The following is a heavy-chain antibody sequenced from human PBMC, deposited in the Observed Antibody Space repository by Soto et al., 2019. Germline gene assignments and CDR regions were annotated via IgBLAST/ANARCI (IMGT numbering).Heavy chain of an antibody. CDR2: ISSSSSYI. V-gene: IGHV3-21*01. Sequence: EVQLVESGGGLVKPGGSLRLSCAASGFTFSSYSMNWVRQAPGKGLEWVSSISSSSSYIYYADSVKGRFTISRDNAKNSLYLQMNSLRAEDTAVYYCARDGSGSDFVFGQGGQGTLVTVSS. CDR3: ARDGSGSDFVFGQ. CDR1: GFTFSSYS. J-gene: IGHJ4*02. D-gene: IGHD1-26*01.